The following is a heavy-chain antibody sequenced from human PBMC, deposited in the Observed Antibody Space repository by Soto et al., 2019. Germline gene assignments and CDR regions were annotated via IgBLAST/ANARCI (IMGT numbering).Heavy chain of an antibody. CDR3: ARGKGMEENYYYYGLDI. CDR2: INPKSGGT. J-gene: IGHJ6*02. D-gene: IGHD1-1*01. CDR1: GYTFTDYF. V-gene: IGHV1-2*02. Sequence: ASVKVSCKASGYTFTDYFMYWVRQAPGQGLEWMGWINPKSGGTNYAQRFQGRVNITRDTSASTAYMELSSLRSEDTAVYYCARGKGMEENYYYYGLDIWGQGTTVTVSS.